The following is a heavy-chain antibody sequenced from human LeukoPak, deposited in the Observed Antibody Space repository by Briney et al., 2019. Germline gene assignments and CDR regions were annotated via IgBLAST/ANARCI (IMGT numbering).Heavy chain of an antibody. CDR3: AKPRWGSGWSYGMDV. Sequence: PGRSPRLSCAASGFTFDDYAMHWVRQAPGKGLGWVSGISWNSGSIGYVDSVKGRFTISRDNAKNSLYLQMNSLRAEDTALYYCAKPRWGSGWSYGMDVWGQGTTVTVSS. J-gene: IGHJ6*02. CDR2: ISWNSGSI. CDR1: GFTFDDYA. D-gene: IGHD3-16*01. V-gene: IGHV3-9*01.